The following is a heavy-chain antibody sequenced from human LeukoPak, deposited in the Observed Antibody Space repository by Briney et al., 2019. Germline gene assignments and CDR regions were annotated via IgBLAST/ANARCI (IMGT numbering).Heavy chain of an antibody. Sequence: PSQTLSLTCTVSGGSISSGGYYWSWIRQPPGKGLEWIGYIYHSGSTYYNPSLKSRVTISVDRSKNQFSLKLSSVTAADTAVYYCASNSPWSYSGSYWKHRRAAFDIWGQGTMVTVSS. J-gene: IGHJ3*02. D-gene: IGHD1-26*01. CDR1: GGSISSGGYY. V-gene: IGHV4-30-2*01. CDR3: ASNSPWSYSGSYWKHRRAAFDI. CDR2: IYHSGST.